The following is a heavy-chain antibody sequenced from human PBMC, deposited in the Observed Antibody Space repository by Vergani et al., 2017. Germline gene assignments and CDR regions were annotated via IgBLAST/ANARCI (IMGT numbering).Heavy chain of an antibody. D-gene: IGHD3-16*01. CDR1: GYTFTSYD. CDR2: IIPILGIA. J-gene: IGHJ4*02. Sequence: QVQLVQSGAEVKKPGASVKVSCKASGYTFTSYDINWVRQAPGQGLEWMGRIIPILGIANYAQKFQGRVTITADKSTSTAYMELSSLRSEDTAVYYCASSVWGAIDYWGQGTLVTVSS. V-gene: IGHV1-69*09. CDR3: ASSVWGAIDY.